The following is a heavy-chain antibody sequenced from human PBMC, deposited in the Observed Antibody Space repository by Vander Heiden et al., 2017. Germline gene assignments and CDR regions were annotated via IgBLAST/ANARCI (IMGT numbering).Heavy chain of an antibody. D-gene: IGHD1-26*01. CDR2: INWNSGRI. V-gene: IGHV3-9*01. J-gene: IGHJ6*02. Sequence: ELKLVESGGDLVPPGGSLRLSCAASGFTFPDYSMHWVRQVPGKGLQWVSGINWNSGRIGYADSVKGRFTIYRDNAKNSLYLQMNSLRGEDTALYYCIKETSAGGADVWGQGTTVTVSS. CDR1: GFTFPDYS. CDR3: IKETSAGGADV.